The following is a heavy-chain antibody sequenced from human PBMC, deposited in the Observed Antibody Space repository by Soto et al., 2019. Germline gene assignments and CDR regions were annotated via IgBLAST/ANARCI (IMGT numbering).Heavy chain of an antibody. CDR1: EYTFATYY. V-gene: IGHV1-46*03. J-gene: IGHJ4*02. CDR2: INPGDGST. CDR3: TRDLSGIYFDF. D-gene: IGHD1-26*01. Sequence: QVQLVQSGAEVKRPGASVKVSCKASEYTFATYYIHWVRQAPGQGLVWMAVINPGDGSTTYEQKCQGRFTMTSDPSTITVYMHLGSLTSEDTAVYFCTRDLSGIYFDFCGQGTLLTVSS.